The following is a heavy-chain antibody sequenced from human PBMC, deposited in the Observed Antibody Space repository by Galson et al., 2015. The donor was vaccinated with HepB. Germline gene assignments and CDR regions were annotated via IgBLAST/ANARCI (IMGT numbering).Heavy chain of an antibody. CDR1: GGTFSSYA. D-gene: IGHD2-2*01. J-gene: IGHJ6*02. Sequence: SVKVSCKASGGTFSSYAISWVRQAPGQGLEWMGGIIPIFGTANYAQKFQGRVTITADESTSTAYMELSSLRSEDTAVYYCARSIVVVPAAIPPGVVYYGMDVWGQGTTVTVSS. CDR2: IIPIFGTA. CDR3: ARSIVVVPAAIPPGVVYYGMDV. V-gene: IGHV1-69*13.